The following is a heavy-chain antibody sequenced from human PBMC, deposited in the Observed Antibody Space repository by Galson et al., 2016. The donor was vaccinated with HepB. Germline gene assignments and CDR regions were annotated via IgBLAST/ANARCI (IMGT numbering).Heavy chain of an antibody. J-gene: IGHJ2*01. CDR1: GFTFTTYW. V-gene: IGHV3-74*01. CDR3: ATEDYWRFAF. CDR2: INLDGSTT. Sequence: SLRLSCAASGFTFTTYWMHWVRQAPGKGLVWVSRINLDGSTTTYADSVKGRFTISRDSAKNTLYLQMNSVRAEDTAVYYCATEDYWRFAFWGRGTLVTVST.